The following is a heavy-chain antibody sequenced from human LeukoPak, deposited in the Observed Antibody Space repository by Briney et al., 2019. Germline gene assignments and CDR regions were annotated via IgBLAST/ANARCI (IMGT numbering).Heavy chain of an antibody. CDR3: ARDRYYYDSSGSYYYMDV. D-gene: IGHD3-22*01. CDR1: GDSVSSNSAA. V-gene: IGHV6-1*01. Sequence: SQTLSLTCAISGDSVSSNSAAWNWIRQSPSRGLEWLGRTYYRSKWYNDYAVSVKSRITINPDTSKNQFSLQLNSVTPEDTAVYYCARDRYYYDSSGSYYYMDVWGKGTTVTVSS. J-gene: IGHJ6*03. CDR2: TYYRSKWYN.